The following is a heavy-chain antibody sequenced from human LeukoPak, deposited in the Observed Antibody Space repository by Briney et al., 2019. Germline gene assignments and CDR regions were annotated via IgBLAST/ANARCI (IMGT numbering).Heavy chain of an antibody. CDR2: ISAYNGNT. CDR3: ARDFPTPHTAMVRSPFDY. J-gene: IGHJ4*02. V-gene: IGHV1-18*01. D-gene: IGHD5-18*01. CDR1: GYTFTSYG. Sequence: GASVKVSCKASGYTFTSYGISWVRQAPGQGLEWMGWISAYNGNTNYAQKLQGRVTMTTDTSTSTAYMELRSLRSDDTAVYYCARDFPTPHTAMVRSPFDYWGQGTLVTVSS.